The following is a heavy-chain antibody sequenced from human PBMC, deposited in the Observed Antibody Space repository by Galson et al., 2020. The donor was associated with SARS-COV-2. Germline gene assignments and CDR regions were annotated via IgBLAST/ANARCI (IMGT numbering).Heavy chain of an antibody. CDR2: IYYSGST. Sequence: ASETLSLTCTVSVGSVTSDGYYWSWIRQHPGKGLEWIGYIYYSGSTYYNPSLKSRVSMSLDTSRNQFSLKLTSVTAADTAIYYCARRGDYYETSGSYWYFDLWGRDTLVTVSS. CDR3: ARRGDYYETSGSYWYFDL. D-gene: IGHD3-22*01. J-gene: IGHJ2*01. CDR1: VGSVTSDGYY. V-gene: IGHV4-31*03.